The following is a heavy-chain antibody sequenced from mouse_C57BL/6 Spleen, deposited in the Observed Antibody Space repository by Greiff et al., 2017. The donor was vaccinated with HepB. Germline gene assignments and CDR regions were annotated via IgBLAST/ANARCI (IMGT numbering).Heavy chain of an antibody. CDR1: GYTFTSYW. CDR2: IYPGSGST. Sequence: QVQLQQPGAELVKPGASVKMSCKASGYTFTSYWITWVQQRPGQGLEWIGDIYPGSGSTNYNEKFKSKATLTVDTSSSTAYMQLNSLTSEDYAVYYGARRNYYGSSPLAYWGQGTLVTVSA. D-gene: IGHD1-1*01. J-gene: IGHJ3*01. V-gene: IGHV1-55*01. CDR3: ARRNYYGSSPLAY.